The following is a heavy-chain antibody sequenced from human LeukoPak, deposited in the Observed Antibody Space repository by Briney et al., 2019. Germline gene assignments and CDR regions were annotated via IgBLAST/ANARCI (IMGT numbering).Heavy chain of an antibody. CDR1: GYTFTSYY. J-gene: IGHJ6*03. CDR2: ISSNIAST. CDR3: ARGGQRAATYYYYMDV. D-gene: IGHD1-1*01. Sequence: GASVKVSCKASGYTFTSYYMHWVRQAPGEGLEWMGIISSNIASTNYAPKFQGRVTMTRDMSTSTVYMELSSLKSEDTAVYYCARGGQRAATYYYYMDVWGKGTTVTVSS. V-gene: IGHV1-46*01.